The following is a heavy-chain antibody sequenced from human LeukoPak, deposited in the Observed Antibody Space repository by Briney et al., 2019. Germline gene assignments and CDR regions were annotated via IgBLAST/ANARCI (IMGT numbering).Heavy chain of an antibody. CDR1: GFTFTTYS. Sequence: PGGSLRLSCEASGFTFTTYSMTWVRRAPGKGLEWVSIISADALKGRFTISRDDAKNLLYLDMNSLRAEDTAVYYCARGHTAVTRHFDFWGQGTLVTVSS. V-gene: IGHV3-21*01. J-gene: IGHJ4*02. CDR2: I. CDR3: ARGHTAVTRHFDF. D-gene: IGHD4-17*01.